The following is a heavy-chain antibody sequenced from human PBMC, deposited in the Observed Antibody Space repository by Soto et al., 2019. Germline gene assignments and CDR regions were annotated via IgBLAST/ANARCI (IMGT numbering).Heavy chain of an antibody. CDR1: GYTFTSYG. V-gene: IGHV1-18*01. CDR2: ISAYNGNT. CDR3: ARNKTTIWPDY. Sequence: QVQLVQSGGEVKKPGASVKVSCNASGYTFTSYGISWVRQAPGQGPEWMGWISAYNGNTNYAQKLQGRVTMTTDTSTSTAYMELRNLRSDDTAMYYCARNKTTIWPDYWGQGTLVTVSS. J-gene: IGHJ4*02.